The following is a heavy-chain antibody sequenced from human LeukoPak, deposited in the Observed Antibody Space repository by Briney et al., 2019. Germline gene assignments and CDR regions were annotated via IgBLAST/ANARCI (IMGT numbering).Heavy chain of an antibody. CDR1: GFAVSSNY. V-gene: IGHV3-53*01. CDR3: TGGSRLPLGY. J-gene: IGHJ4*02. Sequence: GGSLRLSCAASGFAVSSNYMNWVRQAPGKGLEWVSIIYSGDMTNYADSVKGRFTISRDNSKNTLYLQMNSLRAEDTAMYYCTGGSRLPLGYWGQGTLVTVSS. CDR2: IYSGDMT. D-gene: IGHD2-2*01.